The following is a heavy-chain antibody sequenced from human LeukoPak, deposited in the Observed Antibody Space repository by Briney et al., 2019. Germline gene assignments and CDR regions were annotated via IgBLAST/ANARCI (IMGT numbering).Heavy chain of an antibody. CDR1: GFTFSSYS. Sequence: GGSLRLSCAASGFTFSSYSMNWVRQAPGRGLEWGSFIYADGKKYYSDSVKGRFTISRDVSKNAVFLQMNSLRAEDTAVYYCARDSYGDANFDTWGQGTLVTVSS. V-gene: IGHV3-53*01. CDR2: IYADGKK. J-gene: IGHJ4*02. D-gene: IGHD4-17*01. CDR3: ARDSYGDANFDT.